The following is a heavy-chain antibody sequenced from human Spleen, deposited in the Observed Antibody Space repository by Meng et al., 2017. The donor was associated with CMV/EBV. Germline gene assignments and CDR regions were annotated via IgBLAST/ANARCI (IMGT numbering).Heavy chain of an antibody. J-gene: IGHJ4*02. CDR1: GFTFDHYG. CDR2: INWNGGST. D-gene: IGHD6-13*01. V-gene: IGHV3-20*04. Sequence: GESLKISCAASGFTFDHYGMSWVRQAPGKGLEWVSGINWNGGSTGYADSVKGRFTISRDHAKKSLYLQINSLRAEDTALYYCARLQDSSSWSLVDYWGQGTLVTVSS. CDR3: ARLQDSSSWSLVDY.